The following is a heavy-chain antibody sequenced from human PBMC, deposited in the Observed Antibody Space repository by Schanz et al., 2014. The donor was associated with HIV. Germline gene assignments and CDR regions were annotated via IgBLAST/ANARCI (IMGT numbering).Heavy chain of an antibody. J-gene: IGHJ4*02. CDR1: GFTFITYG. CDR3: GKIGSGLGDHFDY. V-gene: IGHV3-30*18. CDR2: ISYDGSNK. Sequence: QVQLVESGGGVVQPGRSLRLSCAASGFTFITYGMHWVRQAPGKGLEWVAGISYDGSNKYYADSVKGRFTISRDNSKNTLYLQMNSLRPEDTAVYYCGKIGSGLGDHFDYWGQGTLVTVSS.